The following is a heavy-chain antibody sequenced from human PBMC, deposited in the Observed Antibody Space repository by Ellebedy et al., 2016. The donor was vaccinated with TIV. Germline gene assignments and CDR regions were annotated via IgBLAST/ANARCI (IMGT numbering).Heavy chain of an antibody. Sequence: PGGSLRLSCAVSGFTFSSYALHWVRQAPGKGLEWVAVMSHDGNSKYYADSVKGRFTISRDNSKNTLYLQMNSLRAEDTAVYYCAKVSRGVITGGMDVWGQGTTVTVSS. CDR3: AKVSRGVITGGMDV. CDR2: MSHDGNSK. D-gene: IGHD3-10*01. V-gene: IGHV3-30*07. J-gene: IGHJ6*02. CDR1: GFTFSSYA.